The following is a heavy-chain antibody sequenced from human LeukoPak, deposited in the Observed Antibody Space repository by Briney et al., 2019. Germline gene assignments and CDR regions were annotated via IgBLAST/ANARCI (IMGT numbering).Heavy chain of an antibody. CDR1: GFTFTSCA. V-gene: IGHV3-23*01. J-gene: IGHJ4*02. CDR3: AKGRVGATDFDY. CDR2: INGVGGST. Sequence: GGSLRLSCAASGFTFTSCAMAWFRQAPGKGLQWVSAINGVGGSTFYAGSVKGRFTISRDNSKNMLYLQVNSLRAEDTAVYYCAKGRVGATDFDYWGQGTLVTVSS. D-gene: IGHD1-26*01.